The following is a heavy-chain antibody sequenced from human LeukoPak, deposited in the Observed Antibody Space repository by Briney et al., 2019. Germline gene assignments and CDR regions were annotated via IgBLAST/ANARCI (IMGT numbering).Heavy chain of an antibody. CDR2: IYYGGYT. V-gene: IGHV4-39*01. Sequence: PSETLSLTCTVSGGSISSNNYYWGWIRQPPGKGLEWIGSIYYGGYTYYNPSLKSRVTISVDTSKNQFSLKLSSVTAADTAIYYCQSRFLEWLLDYWGQGTLVTVSS. D-gene: IGHD3-3*01. CDR1: GGSISSNNYY. CDR3: QSRFLEWLLDY. J-gene: IGHJ4*02.